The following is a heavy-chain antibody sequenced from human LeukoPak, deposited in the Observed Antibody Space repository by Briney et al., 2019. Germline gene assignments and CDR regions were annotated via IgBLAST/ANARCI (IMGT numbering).Heavy chain of an antibody. J-gene: IGHJ6*03. CDR2: IYPGDSDT. CDR3: ARLRSGYDGAYYYYYYMDV. CDR1: GFTFSSYW. Sequence: GGSLRLSCAASGFTFSSYWIGWVRQMPGKGLEWMGIIYPGDSDTRYSPSFQGQVTISADKSISTAYLQWSSLKASDTAMYYCARLRSGYDGAYYYYYYMDVWGKGTTVTVSS. D-gene: IGHD5-12*01. V-gene: IGHV5-51*01.